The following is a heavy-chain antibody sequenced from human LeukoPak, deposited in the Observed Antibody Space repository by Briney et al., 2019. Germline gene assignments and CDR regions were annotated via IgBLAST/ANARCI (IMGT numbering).Heavy chain of an antibody. CDR3: AKTPPVSPYYFDY. CDR1: GYTFTGYY. Sequence: ASVKVSCKASGYTFTGYYIHWVRQAPGQGLEWMGWINPNSGGTNYAQRFQDRVTMTRDTSINTVYMELSRLRSDDTAVYYCAKTPPVSPYYFDYWGQGTLVTVSS. J-gene: IGHJ4*02. D-gene: IGHD3-16*01. CDR2: INPNSGGT. V-gene: IGHV1-2*02.